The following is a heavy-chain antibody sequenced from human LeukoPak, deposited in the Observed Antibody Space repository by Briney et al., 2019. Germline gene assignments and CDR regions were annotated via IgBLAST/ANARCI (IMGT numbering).Heavy chain of an antibody. J-gene: IGHJ5*02. CDR1: GYSISSGYY. Sequence: PSETLSLTCAVSGYSISSGYYWGWIRQPPGKGLEWIGSIYHSGSTYYNPSLKSRVTISVDTSKNQFSLKLSSVTAADTAVYYCARPYYDFWSGNENWFDPWGQGTLDTVSS. D-gene: IGHD3-3*01. CDR2: IYHSGST. V-gene: IGHV4-38-2*01. CDR3: ARPYYDFWSGNENWFDP.